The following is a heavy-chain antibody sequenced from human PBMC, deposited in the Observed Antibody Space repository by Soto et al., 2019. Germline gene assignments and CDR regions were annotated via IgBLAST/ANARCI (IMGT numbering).Heavy chain of an antibody. CDR2: IVVGSGNT. J-gene: IGHJ4*02. Sequence: SVKVSCKASGFTFTSSAVQWVRQARGQRLERIGWIVVGSGNTNYAQKFQERVTITRDMSTSTAYMELSSLRSEDTAVYYCAADPYGSGSPTYWGQGTLVTVSS. CDR3: AADPYGSGSPTY. V-gene: IGHV1-58*01. D-gene: IGHD3-10*01. CDR1: GFTFTSSA.